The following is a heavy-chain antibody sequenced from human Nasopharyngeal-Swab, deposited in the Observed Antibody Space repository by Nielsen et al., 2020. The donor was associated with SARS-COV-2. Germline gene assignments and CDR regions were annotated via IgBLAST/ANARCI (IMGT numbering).Heavy chain of an antibody. Sequence: QTLSLTWAISGDSVSSNSAAWNWIRQSPSRGLEWLGRTYYRTKWYNDYAVSVKSRITINPDTSKNQFSLQLNSVTPEDTAVYYCARVGPRHYDFWSGYSFDYWGQGTLVTVSS. V-gene: IGHV6-1*01. CDR3: ARVGPRHYDFWSGYSFDY. J-gene: IGHJ4*02. CDR2: TYYRTKWYN. CDR1: GDSVSSNSAA. D-gene: IGHD3-3*01.